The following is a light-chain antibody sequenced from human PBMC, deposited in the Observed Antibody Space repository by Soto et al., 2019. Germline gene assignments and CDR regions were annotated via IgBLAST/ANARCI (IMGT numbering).Light chain of an antibody. CDR3: QHSFITRPV. CDR2: TSS. V-gene: IGKV1-39*01. CDR1: QAITNY. Sequence: DIPMTQSPSSLSASVGDRVTISCRASQAITNYLKWYQQKPGKAPKFLIYTSSNLQGGVPSRFSGSGSGTDFTLTITSLQPEDFATYFFQHSFITRPVFGPGTKVDV. J-gene: IGKJ3*01.